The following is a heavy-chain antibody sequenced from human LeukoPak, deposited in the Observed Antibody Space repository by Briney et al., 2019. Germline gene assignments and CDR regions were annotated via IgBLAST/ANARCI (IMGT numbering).Heavy chain of an antibody. Sequence: GGSLRLSCAASGFTFSSYSMNWDRQAPGKGLEWVSSISSSSSYIYYADSVKGRFTISRDNAKNSLYLQMNSLRAEDTAVYYCARGAAGYCTNGVCYPHYDYWGQGTLVTVSS. CDR1: GFTFSSYS. CDR2: ISSSSSYI. CDR3: ARGAAGYCTNGVCYPHYDY. D-gene: IGHD2-8*01. V-gene: IGHV3-21*01. J-gene: IGHJ4*02.